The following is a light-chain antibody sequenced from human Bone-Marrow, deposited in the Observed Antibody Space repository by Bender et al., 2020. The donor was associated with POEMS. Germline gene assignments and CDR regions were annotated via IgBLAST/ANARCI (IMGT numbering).Light chain of an antibody. CDR2: EVN. J-gene: IGLJ1*01. V-gene: IGLV2-14*01. Sequence: QSALTQPASVSASPGRSITISCSGTSSDVGGYDSVSWYQHHPGKAPKLIIYEVNNRPSGVSSRFSGSKSDNTASLTISGLQAEDEADYYCGSFSGSSSYVFGTGTKVTVL. CDR3: GSFSGSSSYV. CDR1: SSDVGGYDS.